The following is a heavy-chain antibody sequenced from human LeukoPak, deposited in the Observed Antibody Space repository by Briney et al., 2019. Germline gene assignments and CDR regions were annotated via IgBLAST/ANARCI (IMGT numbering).Heavy chain of an antibody. V-gene: IGHV3-53*01. D-gene: IGHD6-19*01. CDR3: LGYSSGWSFDY. J-gene: IGHJ4*02. CDR2: IYSGGST. CDR1: GFTVSSDY. Sequence: GGSLRLSCAASGFTVSSDYMSWVRQAPWKGLEWVSVIYSGGSTYYADSVKGRFTISRDNSKNTLYLQMNSLRAEDTAVYYCLGYSSGWSFDYWGQGTLVTVSS.